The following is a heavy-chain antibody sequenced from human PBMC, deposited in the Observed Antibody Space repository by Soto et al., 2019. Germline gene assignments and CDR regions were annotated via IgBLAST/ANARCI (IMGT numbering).Heavy chain of an antibody. CDR1: GYTFTSYG. D-gene: IGHD4-17*01. Sequence: QVQLVQSGAEVKKPGASVKVSCKASGYTFTSYGISWVRQAPGQGLEWMGWISAYNGNTNYAQKLPGRVTMTTDTSTSTGYMKLRSLRSNDTAVYYCARDAPCTTVTQDYWGQGTLVTVSS. V-gene: IGHV1-18*01. CDR2: ISAYNGNT. J-gene: IGHJ4*02. CDR3: ARDAPCTTVTQDY.